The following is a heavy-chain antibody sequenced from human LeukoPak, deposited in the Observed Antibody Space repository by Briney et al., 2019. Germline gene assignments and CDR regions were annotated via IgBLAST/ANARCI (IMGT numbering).Heavy chain of an antibody. D-gene: IGHD6-13*01. J-gene: IGHJ4*02. Sequence: SETLSLTCTVSGGSISSGGYYWSWIRQRPGKGLEWIGYIYYSGSAYYNPSLKSRLTISVDTSKNQFSLKVSSVTAADTAVYYCARGSSWSYYFDYWGQGTLVTVSS. CDR2: IYYSGSA. V-gene: IGHV4-31*03. CDR3: ARGSSWSYYFDY. CDR1: GGSISSGGYY.